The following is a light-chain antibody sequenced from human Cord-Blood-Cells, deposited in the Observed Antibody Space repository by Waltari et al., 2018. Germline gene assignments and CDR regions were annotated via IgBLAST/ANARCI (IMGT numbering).Light chain of an antibody. CDR2: EFS. Sequence: QSALTQPPSASGSPGQSVTISCTGTSSDVGGYNYVSWYQQHPGKAPKLIIYEFSKRPSGVPDRFSGSKSGNTGSLTVSGLQAEDEADYYCSSYAGSNKVFGTGTKVTVL. CDR3: SSYAGSNKV. CDR1: SSDVGGYNY. J-gene: IGLJ1*01. V-gene: IGLV2-8*01.